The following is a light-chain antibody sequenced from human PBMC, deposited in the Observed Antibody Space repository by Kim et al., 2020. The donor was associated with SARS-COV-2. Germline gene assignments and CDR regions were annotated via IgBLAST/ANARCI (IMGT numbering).Light chain of an antibody. V-gene: IGKV3-11*01. Sequence: SLSPWERATLSCRASQSVSSDLAWYQQKPGQAPRLLIYDASNRATGIPARFSGSGSGTDFTLTISSLEPEDFAVYYCQQRSNLITFGQGTRLEIK. CDR2: DAS. CDR1: QSVSSD. J-gene: IGKJ5*01. CDR3: QQRSNLIT.